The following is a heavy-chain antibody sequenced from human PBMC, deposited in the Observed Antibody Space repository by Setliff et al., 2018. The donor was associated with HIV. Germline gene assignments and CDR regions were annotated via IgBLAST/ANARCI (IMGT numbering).Heavy chain of an antibody. J-gene: IGHJ4*01. CDR2: ISTYSGKT. D-gene: IGHD6-19*01. CDR3: ARGSAPNIVVAASLDI. Sequence: GASVKVSCKASGYNFITFGINWVRQAPGQGLEWMGRISTYSGKTDYAGKFQGRLTMTMDTSTRTVFMELRSLTLDDTSVYYCARGSAPNIVVAASLDIWGQGTLVTVSS. V-gene: IGHV1-18*01. CDR1: GYNFITFG.